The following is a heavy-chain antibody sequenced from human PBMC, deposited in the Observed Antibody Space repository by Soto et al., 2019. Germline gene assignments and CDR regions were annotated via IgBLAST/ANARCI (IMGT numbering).Heavy chain of an antibody. D-gene: IGHD2-2*01. CDR2: IIPILGTA. CDR3: AREECSSTTCHNGLDP. J-gene: IGHJ5*02. Sequence: QVQLVQSGPEVKKPGSSVKVSCKASGGTFRNFAISWVRRAPGQGFEWMGGIIPILGTASYAQKFQGRVTITADESTTTVFMELSSLRSEDTAIYHCAREECSSTTCHNGLDPWGQGSLVTVSS. CDR1: GGTFRNFA. V-gene: IGHV1-69*01.